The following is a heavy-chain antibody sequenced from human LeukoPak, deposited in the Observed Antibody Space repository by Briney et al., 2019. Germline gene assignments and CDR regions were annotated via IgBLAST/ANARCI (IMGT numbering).Heavy chain of an antibody. CDR1: VGTFNSYA. V-gene: IGHV1-69*06. J-gene: IGHJ4*02. Sequence: ASVKVSCKASVGTFNSYAISWVRQAPGQGREWMGRNIPIFGTANYAQKFQGRVTITSDNSTSTAYMELSSLRSEHTGVYYCARVDYDILTAYKDYWGQGTLVTVSS. D-gene: IGHD3-9*01. CDR2: NIPIFGTA. CDR3: ARVDYDILTAYKDY.